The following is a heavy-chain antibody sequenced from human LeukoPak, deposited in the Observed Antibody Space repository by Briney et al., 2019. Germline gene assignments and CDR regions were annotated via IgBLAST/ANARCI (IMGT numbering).Heavy chain of an antibody. Sequence: ASVKVSCKVSGYTLTELSMHWVRQAPGKGLGWMGGFDPEDGETIYAQKFQGRVTMTEDTSTDTAYMELSSLRSEDTAVYYCATDSGSYFRFDPWGQGTLVTVSS. CDR3: ATDSGSYFRFDP. V-gene: IGHV1-24*01. CDR2: FDPEDGET. D-gene: IGHD1-26*01. J-gene: IGHJ5*02. CDR1: GYTLTELS.